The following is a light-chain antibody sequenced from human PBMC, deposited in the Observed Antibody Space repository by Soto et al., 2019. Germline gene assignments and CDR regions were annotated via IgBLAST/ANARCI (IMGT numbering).Light chain of an antibody. CDR2: EVS. Sequence: QSALTQPAPVSGSPGQSITISCTGTISDVGCYNLVSWYQQHPGKAPKLMIYEVSKRPSGVSNRFSGSKSGNTASLTISGLQAEDETDYYCCSYAGSYVXGTGTKVTVL. CDR3: CSYAGSYV. V-gene: IGLV2-23*02. CDR1: ISDVGCYNL. J-gene: IGLJ1*01.